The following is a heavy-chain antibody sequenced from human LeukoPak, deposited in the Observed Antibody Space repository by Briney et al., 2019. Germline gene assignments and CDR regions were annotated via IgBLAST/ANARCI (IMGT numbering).Heavy chain of an antibody. CDR2: INHSGST. V-gene: IGHV4-34*01. CDR1: GGSFSGYY. Sequence: SETLSLTCAVYGGSFSGYYWSWIRQPPGKGLEWIGEINHSGSTNYNPSLKSRVTISVDTPKNQFPLKLSSVTAADTAVYYCARARIAVADRFDPWGQGTLVTVSS. D-gene: IGHD6-19*01. J-gene: IGHJ5*02. CDR3: ARARIAVADRFDP.